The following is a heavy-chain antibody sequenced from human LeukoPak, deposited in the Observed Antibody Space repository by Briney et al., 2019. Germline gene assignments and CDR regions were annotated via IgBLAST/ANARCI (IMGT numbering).Heavy chain of an antibody. CDR2: ISYDGSNK. CDR1: GFTFSSYS. Sequence: GGSLRLSCAASGFTFSSYSMNWVRQAPGKGLEWVAVISYDGSNKYYADSVKGRFTISRDNSKNTLYLQMNSLRAEDTAVYYCAKAKGSPGSFDYWGQGTLVTVSS. D-gene: IGHD3-10*01. J-gene: IGHJ4*02. V-gene: IGHV3-30*18. CDR3: AKAKGSPGSFDY.